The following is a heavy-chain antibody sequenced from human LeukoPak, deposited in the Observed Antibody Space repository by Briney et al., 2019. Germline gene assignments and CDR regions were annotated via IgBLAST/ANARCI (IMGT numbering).Heavy chain of an antibody. V-gene: IGHV3-73*01. Sequence: GGSLKLSCAASGFTFSGSAMHWVRQASGKGLEWVGRIRSKANSYATAYAASVKGRFTISRDDSKNTAYPQMNSLKTEDTAVYYCTSHLYYYDSSGYYSDYWGQGTLVTVSS. CDR3: TSHLYYYDSSGYYSDY. D-gene: IGHD3-22*01. CDR2: IRSKANSYAT. CDR1: GFTFSGSA. J-gene: IGHJ4*02.